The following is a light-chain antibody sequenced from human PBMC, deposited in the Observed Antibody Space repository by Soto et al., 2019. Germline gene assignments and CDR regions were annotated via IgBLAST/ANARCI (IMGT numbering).Light chain of an antibody. J-gene: IGKJ2*01. CDR1: QSVSSY. V-gene: IGKV3-11*01. CDR2: DAS. Sequence: EIVLTQSPATLSLSPGERATLSCRASQSVSSYLAWYQQKPGQAPRLLIYDASNRATGIPARLSGSGSGTDFTSTISSLESEDFAVYYCQQRSNWRFMYTFGQGTKLEIK. CDR3: QQRSNWRFMYT.